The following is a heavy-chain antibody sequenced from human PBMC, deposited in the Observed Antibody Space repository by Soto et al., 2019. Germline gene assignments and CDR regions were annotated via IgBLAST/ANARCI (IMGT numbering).Heavy chain of an antibody. J-gene: IGHJ4*02. CDR1: DGSISTYDW. CDR2: IFHTGSA. D-gene: IGHD6-19*01. Sequence: PSETLSLTCVVSDGSISTYDWSTWVRHPPGKGLEWIGKIFHTGSAGYSPSLKSRVTISADSSKNHFSLRLTAVTAADTAVYYCTKSADSAGWGVDFWGQGTLVTVSS. CDR3: TKSADSAGWGVDF. V-gene: IGHV4-4*02.